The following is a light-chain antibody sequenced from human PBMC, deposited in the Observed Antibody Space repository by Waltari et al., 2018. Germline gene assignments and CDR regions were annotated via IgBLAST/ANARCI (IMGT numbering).Light chain of an antibody. V-gene: IGLV3-19*01. CDR1: SLRTYY. CDR3: NSRDSSGNHVL. CDR2: GKN. Sequence: SSELTQDPAVSVALGQTVRITCQGDSLRTYYASWYQQKPGQAPVLVIYGKNNRPSGITDRFSGSSSGNTASLTISEAQAEDEADYYCNSRDSSGNHVLFGGGTKLTVL. J-gene: IGLJ2*01.